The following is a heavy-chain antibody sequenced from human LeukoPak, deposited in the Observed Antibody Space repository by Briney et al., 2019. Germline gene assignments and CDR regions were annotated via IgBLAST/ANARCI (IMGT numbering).Heavy chain of an antibody. Sequence: PSETLSLTCAVYDGSFSGYYWSWIRQPPGKGLEWIGEINYSGSTNYNPSLKSRVTISLDTSKNQFSLKLSSATAADTAVYYCAKDLRSSADSKMGAADYWGQGTLVTVSS. CDR2: INYSGST. CDR1: DGSFSGYY. J-gene: IGHJ4*02. V-gene: IGHV4-34*01. D-gene: IGHD1-26*01. CDR3: AKDLRSSADSKMGAADY.